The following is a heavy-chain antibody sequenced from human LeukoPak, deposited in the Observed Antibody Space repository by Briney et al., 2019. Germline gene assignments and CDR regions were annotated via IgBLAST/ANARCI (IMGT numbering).Heavy chain of an antibody. CDR3: ARVGPYYYYYGMDV. CDR2: ISSSSSSI. V-gene: IGHV3-48*04. Sequence: GGSLRLSCAASGFSFSTYAMSWVRQAPGKGLEWVSYISSSSSSIYYVDSVKGRFTVSRDNAKNSLYLQMNSLRAEDTAVYYCARVGPYYYYYGMDVWGQGTTVTVSS. D-gene: IGHD1-26*01. CDR1: GFSFSTYA. J-gene: IGHJ6*02.